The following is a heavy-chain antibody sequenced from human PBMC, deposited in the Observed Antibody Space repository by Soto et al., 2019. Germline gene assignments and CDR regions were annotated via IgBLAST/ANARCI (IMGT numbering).Heavy chain of an antibody. Sequence: APVKVSCKASGYTVPGYYMHWVRQAPGQGLEWMGWINPNSGGTNYAQKFQGWVTMTRDTSISTAYMELSRLRSDDTAVYYCARATPGPSATIYPTDTAMVNNWFDPWGQGTLVTVSS. J-gene: IGHJ5*02. V-gene: IGHV1-2*04. D-gene: IGHD5-18*01. CDR1: GYTVPGYY. CDR3: ARATPGPSATIYPTDTAMVNNWFDP. CDR2: INPNSGGT.